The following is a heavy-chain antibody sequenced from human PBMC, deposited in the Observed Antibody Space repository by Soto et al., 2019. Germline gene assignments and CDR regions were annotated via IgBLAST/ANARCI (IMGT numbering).Heavy chain of an antibody. D-gene: IGHD2-15*01. Sequence: SVKVSCKASGGTFSSYTISWVRQAPGQGLEWMGRVIPILGIANYAQKFQGRVTITADKSTSTAYMELSSLRSEDTAVYYCAREPYCSGGSCFNYYGMDVWGQGTTVTVSS. CDR1: GGTFSSYT. CDR3: AREPYCSGGSCFNYYGMDV. V-gene: IGHV1-69*04. J-gene: IGHJ6*02. CDR2: VIPILGIA.